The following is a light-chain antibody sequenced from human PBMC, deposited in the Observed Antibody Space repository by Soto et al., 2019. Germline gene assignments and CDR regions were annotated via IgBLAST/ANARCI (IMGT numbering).Light chain of an antibody. CDR1: SSDVGGYNY. CDR2: DVS. V-gene: IGLV2-14*01. Sequence: QSALTQPASVSGSPGQSITISCTGTSSDVGGYNYVSWYQQHPGKALKLMIYDVSNRPSGVSNRFSGSKSGNTASLTISGLQAEDEADYYCSSYTSSSTLAVFGGGTQLTVL. J-gene: IGLJ2*01. CDR3: SSYTSSSTLAV.